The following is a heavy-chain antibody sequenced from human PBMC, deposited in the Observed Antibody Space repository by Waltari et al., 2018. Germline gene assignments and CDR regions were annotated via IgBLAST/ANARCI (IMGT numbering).Heavy chain of an antibody. Sequence: EVQLLESGGGLVQPGGSLRLSCAASGFTFSSYAMSWVRKRPGNGLEWVSAISRWVGSTYYAYSVKGLSTTSRDNSKTTLYLQMNSLRAEDSAVYYCAKPQPSPLFDYWCQGTLVTVSS. V-gene: IGHV3-23*01. J-gene: IGHJ4*02. CDR2: ISRWVGST. D-gene: IGHD2-2*01. CDR1: GFTFSSYA. CDR3: AKPQPSPLFDY.